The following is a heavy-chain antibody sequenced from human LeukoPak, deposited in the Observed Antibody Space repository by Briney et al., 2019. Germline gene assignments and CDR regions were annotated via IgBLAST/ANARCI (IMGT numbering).Heavy chain of an antibody. D-gene: IGHD2-2*02. Sequence: ASVKVSCKASGYTFTGYYMHWVRQAPGQGLEWMGWINPNSGGTNYAQKFQGRVTMTRDTPISTAYMELSRLRSDDTAVYYCARDGCSSTSCYNRDGNWFDPWGQGTLVTVSS. J-gene: IGHJ5*02. CDR2: INPNSGGT. CDR3: ARDGCSSTSCYNRDGNWFDP. CDR1: GYTFTGYY. V-gene: IGHV1-2*02.